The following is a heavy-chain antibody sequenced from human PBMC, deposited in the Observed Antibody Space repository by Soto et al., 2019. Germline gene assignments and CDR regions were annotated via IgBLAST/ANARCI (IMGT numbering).Heavy chain of an antibody. CDR3: ARTSSQWERVPEGYYGMDV. CDR2: IWYDGSNK. V-gene: IGHV3-33*01. Sequence: GGSLRLSCAASGFTFSSYGMHWVRQAPGKGLEWVAVIWYDGSNKYYADSVKGRFTISRDNSKNTLYLQMNSLRAEDTAVYYCARTSSQWERVPEGYYGMDVWGQGTTVTVSS. CDR1: GFTFSSYG. D-gene: IGHD1-26*01. J-gene: IGHJ6*02.